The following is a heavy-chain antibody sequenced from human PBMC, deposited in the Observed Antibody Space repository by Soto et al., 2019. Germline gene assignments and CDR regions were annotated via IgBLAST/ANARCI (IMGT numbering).Heavy chain of an antibody. V-gene: IGHV3-48*02. CDR3: ARDLGSTTHGYYYGMDV. D-gene: IGHD2-2*01. CDR1: GFTFSSYS. J-gene: IGHJ6*02. CDR2: ISSSSSTI. Sequence: GGSLRLSCAASGFTFSSYSMNWVRQDPGKGLEWVSYISSSSSTIYYADSVKGRFTISRDNAKNSLYLQMNSLRDEDTAVYYCARDLGSTTHGYYYGMDVWGQGTTVTVSS.